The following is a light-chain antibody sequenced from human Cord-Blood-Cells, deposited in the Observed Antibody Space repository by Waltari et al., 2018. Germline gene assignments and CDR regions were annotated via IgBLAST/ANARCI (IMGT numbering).Light chain of an antibody. V-gene: IGKV3-11*01. CDR1: QSVSSY. CDR3: QQRSNWLWT. CDR2: DAS. J-gene: IGKJ1*01. Sequence: EILLTQSPALLPLSPLGRATPSCRASQSVSSYLAWYPQKPGQAPRLLIYDASNRATGIPARFSGSGSGTDFTLTISSLEPEDFAVYYCQQRSNWLWTFGQGTKVDIK.